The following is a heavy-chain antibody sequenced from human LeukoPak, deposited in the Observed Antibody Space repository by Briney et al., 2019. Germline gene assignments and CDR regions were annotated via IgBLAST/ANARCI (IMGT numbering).Heavy chain of an antibody. CDR1: GYTFTSYD. V-gene: IGHV1-69*13. Sequence: GASVKVSCKASGYTFTSYDISWVRQAPGQGLEWMGGIIPIFGTANYAQKFQGRVTITADESTSTAYMELSSLRSEDTAVYYCARENLIVVVTAIHKYNWFDPWSQGTLVTVSS. CDR2: IIPIFGTA. J-gene: IGHJ5*02. D-gene: IGHD2-21*02. CDR3: ARENLIVVVTAIHKYNWFDP.